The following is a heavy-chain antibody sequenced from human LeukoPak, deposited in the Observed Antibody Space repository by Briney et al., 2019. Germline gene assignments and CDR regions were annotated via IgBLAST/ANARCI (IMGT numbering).Heavy chain of an antibody. Sequence: GGSLRLSCAASGFTFSSYAMSWVRQAPGKGLEWVSTISGSGGHTYYADSVKGRFTISRDNSKNTLYLQMNSLRAEDTAVYYCASDYGGNSGIFDYWGQGTLVTVSS. D-gene: IGHD4-23*01. J-gene: IGHJ4*02. CDR3: ASDYGGNSGIFDY. V-gene: IGHV3-23*01. CDR1: GFTFSSYA. CDR2: ISGSGGHT.